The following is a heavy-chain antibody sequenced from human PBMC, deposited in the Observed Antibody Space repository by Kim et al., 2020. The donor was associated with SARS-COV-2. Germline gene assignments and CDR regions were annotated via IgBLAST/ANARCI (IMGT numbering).Heavy chain of an antibody. J-gene: IGHJ5*02. CDR3: ARIRGSRGNNWLDP. V-gene: IGHV4-59*08. D-gene: IGHD6-13*01. CDR1: GGSISSYY. CDR2: IYYSGST. Sequence: SETLSLTCTVSGGSISSYYWSWIRQPPGKGLEWFGYIYYSGSTKYNPSLKSRVTISVDTSKNQFSLKLSSVTAAETAVYYCARIRGSRGNNWLDPLGQGT.